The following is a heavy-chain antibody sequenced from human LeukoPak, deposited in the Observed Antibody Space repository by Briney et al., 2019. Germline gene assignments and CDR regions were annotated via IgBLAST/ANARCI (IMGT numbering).Heavy chain of an antibody. CDR2: IKSSGDGT. V-gene: IGHV3-23*01. CDR1: AFTFISHS. J-gene: IGHJ4*02. CDR3: AKIPLAGKSVAGPFDD. Sequence: PGRCLRLACVAAAFTFISHSMSWVRQAQGKWPGWVSAIKSSGDGTEYAASVRGRFTMYRDNPKHTLYLQMYSLRVEDTAVYYSAKIPLAGKSVAGPFDDWGQGTLVSVTP. D-gene: IGHD6-19*01.